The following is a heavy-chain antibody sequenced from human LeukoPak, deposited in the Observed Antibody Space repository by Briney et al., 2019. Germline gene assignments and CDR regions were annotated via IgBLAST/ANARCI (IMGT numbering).Heavy chain of an antibody. V-gene: IGHV3-53*01. CDR3: ARVSIGWYHFDY. Sequence: SGGSLRLSCAPSGFTVSSNYMSWVRQAPGRGLEWVSMIYSGGSAYYADSVKDRFTISRDNAKSMVYLQMNSLRGEDSAVYYCARVSIGWYHFDYWGQGVLVSVSS. CDR2: IYSGGSA. J-gene: IGHJ4*02. D-gene: IGHD6-19*01. CDR1: GFTVSSNY.